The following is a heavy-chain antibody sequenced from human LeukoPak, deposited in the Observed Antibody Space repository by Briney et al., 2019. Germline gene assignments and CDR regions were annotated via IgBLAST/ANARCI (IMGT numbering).Heavy chain of an antibody. CDR2: ISSSSSYI. CDR1: GFTISSYS. J-gene: IGHJ3*02. D-gene: IGHD5-18*01. Sequence: PGRSLRLSCAASGFTISSYSMNWVRQAPGKGLEWVSSISSSSSYIYYADSVKGRFTISRDNAKNSLYLQMNSLRAEDTAVYYCARANSAGDAFDIWGQGTMVTVSS. V-gene: IGHV3-21*01. CDR3: ARANSAGDAFDI.